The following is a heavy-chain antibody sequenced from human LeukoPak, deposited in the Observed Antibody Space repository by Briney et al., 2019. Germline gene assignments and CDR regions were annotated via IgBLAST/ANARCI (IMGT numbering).Heavy chain of an antibody. CDR1: GFTVSSNY. CDR2: ISGSGGST. Sequence: GGSLRLSCAASGFTVSSNYMNWVRQAPGKGLEWVSAISGSGGSTYYADSVKGRFTISRDNSKNTLYLQMNSLRAEDTAVYYCAKTVASLDAFDIWGQGTMVTVSS. D-gene: IGHD2-21*01. CDR3: AKTVASLDAFDI. J-gene: IGHJ3*02. V-gene: IGHV3-23*01.